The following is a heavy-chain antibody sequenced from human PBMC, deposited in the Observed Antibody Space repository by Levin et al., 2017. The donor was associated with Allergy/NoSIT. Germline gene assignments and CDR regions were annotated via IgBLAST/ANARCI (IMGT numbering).Heavy chain of an antibody. D-gene: IGHD3-9*01. J-gene: IGHJ4*02. CDR2: ISGSGGST. Sequence: GGSLRLSCAASGFTFDSYAMSWVRQAPGKGLEWVSAISGSGGSTYYADSVKGRFTISRDNSKNTLYLQMNSLRAEDTAVYYRGKDLGSVYYAILTGYDHWGQGTLVTVSS. CDR1: GFTFDSYA. CDR3: GKDLGSVYYAILTGYDH. V-gene: IGHV3-23*01.